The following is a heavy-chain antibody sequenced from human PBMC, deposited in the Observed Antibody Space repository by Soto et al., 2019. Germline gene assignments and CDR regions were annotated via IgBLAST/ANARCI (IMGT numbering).Heavy chain of an antibody. CDR1: GFTFSSYE. CDR2: ISSSGSTI. D-gene: IGHD1-1*01. J-gene: IGHJ4*02. CDR3: ARAPRSGTTFDY. Sequence: GGSLRLSCAASGFTFSSYEMNRVRQAPGKGLEWVSYISSSGSTIYYADSVKGRFTISRDNAKNSLYLQMNSLRAEDTAVYYCARAPRSGTTFDYWGQGTLVTVSS. V-gene: IGHV3-48*03.